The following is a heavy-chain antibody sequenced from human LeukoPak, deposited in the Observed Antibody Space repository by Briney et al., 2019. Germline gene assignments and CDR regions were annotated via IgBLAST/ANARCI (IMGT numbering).Heavy chain of an antibody. D-gene: IGHD2-15*01. CDR2: ISGSGGST. J-gene: IGHJ4*02. CDR3: AKEGLYCSGGSCYGPFGY. CDR1: GFTFSSYA. V-gene: IGHV3-23*01. Sequence: GGSLRLSCAASGFTFSSYAMSWVRQAPGKGLEWVSAISGSGGSTYYADSVKGRFTISRGNSKNTLYLQMNGLRAEDTAVYYCAKEGLYCSGGSCYGPFGYWGQGTLVTVSS.